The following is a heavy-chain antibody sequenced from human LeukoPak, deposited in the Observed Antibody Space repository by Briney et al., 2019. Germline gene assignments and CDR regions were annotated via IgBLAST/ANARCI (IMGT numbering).Heavy chain of an antibody. CDR3: ARDLTYYDFWSGYSVRFDP. D-gene: IGHD3-3*01. CDR1: GGSISSGGYY. Sequence: SETLSLTCTVSGGSISSGGYYWSWIRQHPGKGLEWIGYIYYSGSTYYNPSLKSRVTISVDTSKNQFSLKLSSVTAADTAVYYCARDLTYYDFWSGYSVRFDPWGQGTLVTVSS. CDR2: IYYSGST. V-gene: IGHV4-31*03. J-gene: IGHJ5*02.